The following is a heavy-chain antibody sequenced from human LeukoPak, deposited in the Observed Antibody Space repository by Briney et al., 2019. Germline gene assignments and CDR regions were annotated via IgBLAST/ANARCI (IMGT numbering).Heavy chain of an antibody. V-gene: IGHV4-59*01. CDR1: GGSITSYY. CDR2: IYYSGST. J-gene: IGHJ4*02. Sequence: SETLSLTCTVSGGSITSYYWSWIRQPPGKGLEWIGYIYYSGSTNYNPSLKSRVTISVDTSKNQFSLKLSSVTAADTAVYYCARSYRVAQCDYFDYWGQGTLVTVPS. CDR3: ARSYRVAQCDYFDY. D-gene: IGHD1-14*01.